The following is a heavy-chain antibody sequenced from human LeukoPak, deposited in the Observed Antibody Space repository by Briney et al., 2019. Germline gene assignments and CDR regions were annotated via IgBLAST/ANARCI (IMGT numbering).Heavy chain of an antibody. D-gene: IGHD5-24*01. CDR2: ISGSGGST. J-gene: IGHJ3*02. V-gene: IGHV3-23*01. CDR3: AKDYPYGYSMLPEAFDI. CDR1: GFTFSSYA. Sequence: GGSLRLSCAASGFTFSSYAMSWVRQAPGKGLEWVSAISGSGGSTYYADSVKGRFTISRDNSKNTLYLQMNSLRAEDTAVYYCAKDYPYGYSMLPEAFDIWGQGTMVTVSS.